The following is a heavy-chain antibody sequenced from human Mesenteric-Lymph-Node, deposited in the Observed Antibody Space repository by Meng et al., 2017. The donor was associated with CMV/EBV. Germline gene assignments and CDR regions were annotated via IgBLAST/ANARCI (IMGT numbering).Heavy chain of an antibody. V-gene: IGHV1-2*02. CDR3: ARTTRGQQLVGPLVGYYYGMDV. J-gene: IGHJ6*02. Sequence: ASVKVSCKASGYLFTAHHIHWVRQAPGQGLEWLGWINPNSDVPNYAQKFQGRVTMTRDTSISTAYMELSRLRSDDTAVYYCARTTRGQQLVGPLVGYYYGMDVWGQGTTVTVSS. CDR1: GYLFTAHH. CDR2: INPNSDVP. D-gene: IGHD6-13*01.